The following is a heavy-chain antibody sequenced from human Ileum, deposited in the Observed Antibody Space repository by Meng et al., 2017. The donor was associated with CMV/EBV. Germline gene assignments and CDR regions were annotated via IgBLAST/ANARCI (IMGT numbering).Heavy chain of an antibody. CDR2: ISYDGNNK. Sequence: GESLKISCAASGFTFSRYALHWVRQAPGKGLEWVAVISYDGNNKYYADPVKGRFTIARDNSKNTLYLQMNSLRAEDTAVYYCARDRGGLGYCSSTSCYLGFDYWGQGTLVTVSS. J-gene: IGHJ4*02. CDR1: GFTFSRYA. V-gene: IGHV3-30-3*01. D-gene: IGHD2-2*01. CDR3: ARDRGGLGYCSSTSCYLGFDY.